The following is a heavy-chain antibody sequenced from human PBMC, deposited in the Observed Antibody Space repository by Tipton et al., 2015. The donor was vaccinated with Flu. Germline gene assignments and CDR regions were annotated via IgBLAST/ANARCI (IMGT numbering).Heavy chain of an antibody. D-gene: IGHD6-19*01. CDR1: GYSISSGSS. CDR2: IYHSGST. Sequence: TLSLTCAVSGYSISSGSSWGWIRQPPGKGPEWIGSIYHSGSTYYNLSPKSRVTISVDTSMNQFSLKLSSVTAADTAGYYCARRRAVAGTGFDYWGQGTLVTVSS. CDR3: ARRRAVAGTGFDY. V-gene: IGHV4-38-2*01. J-gene: IGHJ4*02.